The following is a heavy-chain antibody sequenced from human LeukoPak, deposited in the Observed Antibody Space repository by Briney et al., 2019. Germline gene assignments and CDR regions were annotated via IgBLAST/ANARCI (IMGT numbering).Heavy chain of an antibody. CDR1: GFTFSSYS. CDR2: ISSSSSYI. D-gene: IGHD6-13*01. Sequence: GGSLRLSCAASGFTFSSYSMNWVRQAPGKGLEWVSSISSSSSYIYYADSVKGRFTISRDNAKNSLYLQMNSLRAEDTAVYYCARRDGSWYNFDYWGQGTLVTVSS. CDR3: ARRDGSWYNFDY. J-gene: IGHJ4*02. V-gene: IGHV3-21*04.